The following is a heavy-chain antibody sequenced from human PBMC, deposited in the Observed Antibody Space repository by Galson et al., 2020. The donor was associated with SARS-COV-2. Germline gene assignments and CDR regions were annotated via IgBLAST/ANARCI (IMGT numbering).Heavy chain of an antibody. CDR3: ARNPGYISGWGDVYGI. Sequence: GESLKISCAASGFTFSTYAMNWVRQAPGKGLEWVSYISSSGGTRYYPDSVKGRFTISRDNAKNSLYLQMNSLRAEDTALYYCARNPGYISGWGDVYGIWGQGTMVTVSS. CDR2: ISSSGGTR. J-gene: IGHJ3*02. D-gene: IGHD6-19*01. V-gene: IGHV3-48*03. CDR1: GFTFSTYA.